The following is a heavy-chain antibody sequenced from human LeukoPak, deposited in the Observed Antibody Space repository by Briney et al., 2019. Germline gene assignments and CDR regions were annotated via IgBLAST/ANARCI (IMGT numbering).Heavy chain of an antibody. V-gene: IGHV3-21*01. CDR3: ARGEGDIVVVVAATPYYFDY. D-gene: IGHD2-15*01. CDR1: GFTFSSYS. CDR2: ISSSSSYI. J-gene: IGHJ4*02. Sequence: PGGSLRLSCAASGFTFSSYSMNWVRHAPGKGLEWVSSISSSSSYIYYADSVKGRFTISRDNAKNSLYLQMNSLRAEDTAVYYCARGEGDIVVVVAATPYYFDYWGQGTRVTVSS.